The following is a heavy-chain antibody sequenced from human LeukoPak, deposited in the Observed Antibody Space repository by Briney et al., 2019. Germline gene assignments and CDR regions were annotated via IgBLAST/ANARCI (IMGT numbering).Heavy chain of an antibody. Sequence: ASVKVSCKASGYTFTKYFLYRVRQAPGQGLEWMGIINPSGGSTSYAQKFQGRVTMTRDTSTSTVYMELRSLRSEDTAVYYCARGYYYESSADYPGGDYWGQGTLVTVSS. J-gene: IGHJ4*02. V-gene: IGHV1-46*01. CDR2: INPSGGST. CDR3: ARGYYYESSADYPGGDY. D-gene: IGHD3-22*01. CDR1: GYTFTKYF.